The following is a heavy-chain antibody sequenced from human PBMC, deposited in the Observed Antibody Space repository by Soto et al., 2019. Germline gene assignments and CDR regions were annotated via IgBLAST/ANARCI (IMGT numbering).Heavy chain of an antibody. V-gene: IGHV1-2*02. D-gene: IGHD2-2*01. CDR1: GYTFTGYY. J-gene: IGHJ6*02. CDR2: INPETGGT. CDR3: ARERYQVISDGMDV. Sequence: AASVKVSCKASGYTFTGYYVHWVREAPGQGLEWMGWINPETGGTSYAQKFQGRVTLSRDTSINTAYLELSRLRLDDAAVYFCARERYQVISDGMDVWGQGTTVTVSS.